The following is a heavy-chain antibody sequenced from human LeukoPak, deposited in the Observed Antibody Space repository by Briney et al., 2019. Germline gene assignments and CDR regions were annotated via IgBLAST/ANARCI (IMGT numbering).Heavy chain of an antibody. CDR3: ARASIYDFWSGRPGYFDY. Sequence: ASVTVSCKASGYTFTSYYMHWVRQAPGQGLEWMGIINPSGGSTSYAQKFQGRVTMTTDTSTSTAYMELRSLRSDDTAVYYCARASIYDFWSGRPGYFDYWGQGTLVTVSS. CDR1: GYTFTSYY. D-gene: IGHD3-3*01. J-gene: IGHJ4*02. V-gene: IGHV1-46*01. CDR2: INPSGGST.